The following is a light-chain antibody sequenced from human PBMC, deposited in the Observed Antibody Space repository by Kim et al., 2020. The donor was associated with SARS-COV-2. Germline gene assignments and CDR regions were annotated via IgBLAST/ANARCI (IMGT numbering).Light chain of an antibody. CDR1: QSVSSY. Sequence: DSVLTQSPATLSLSPGERATLSCRASQSVSSYLAWYQQKPGQAPRLLIYDASNRATGIPARFSGSGSGTDFTLTISSLEPEDVAVYYCQQRSDWLTFGGGTKVDIK. CDR3: QQRSDWLT. J-gene: IGKJ4*01. CDR2: DAS. V-gene: IGKV3-11*01.